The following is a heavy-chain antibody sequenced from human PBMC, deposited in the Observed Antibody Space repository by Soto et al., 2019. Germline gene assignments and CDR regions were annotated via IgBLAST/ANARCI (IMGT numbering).Heavy chain of an antibody. CDR3: ARRGGPRRQRYFDSLFPLHX. D-gene: IGHD3-9*01. J-gene: IGHJ4*02. CDR1: GGSFSGYY. V-gene: IGHV4-34*01. CDR2: INHSGST. Sequence: PSETLSLTCAVYGGSFSGYYWSWIRQPPGKGLEWIVEINHSGSTNYNPSLKSRVNISVETSKNQFSLKLSSVTAADTAVYYCARRGGPRRQRYFDSLFPLHXWGQATSLTVSX.